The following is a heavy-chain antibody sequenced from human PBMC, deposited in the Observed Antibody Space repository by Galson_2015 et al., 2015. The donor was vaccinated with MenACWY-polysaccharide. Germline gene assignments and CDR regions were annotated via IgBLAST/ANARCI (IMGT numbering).Heavy chain of an antibody. CDR3: ARTDCSGTNCYFAY. D-gene: IGHD2-15*01. J-gene: IGHJ4*02. V-gene: IGHV1-69*04. Sequence: SVKVSCKASGGDLSSSGISWVRQAPGQGLEWMGRIIPIFGTHYAQKFQGRVTITADRSTSTTHMELSSLTSEDTAVYFCARTDCSGTNCYFAYWGQGALVTVSS. CDR2: IIPIFGT. CDR1: GGDLSSSG.